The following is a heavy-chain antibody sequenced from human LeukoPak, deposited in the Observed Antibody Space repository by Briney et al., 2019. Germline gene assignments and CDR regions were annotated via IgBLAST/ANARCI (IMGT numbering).Heavy chain of an antibody. CDR3: ARGVELTGYSDY. D-gene: IGHD3-9*01. CDR2: ISSGSSAI. CDR1: GFTFTTYS. V-gene: IGHV3-21*01. Sequence: PGGSLRLSCEASGFTFTTYSMTWVRQGPGKGLEWVSIISSGSSAIFSADALKGRFTISRDDAKNLLYLDMNSLRAEDTAVYYCARGVELTGYSDYWGRGTLVTVSS. J-gene: IGHJ4*02.